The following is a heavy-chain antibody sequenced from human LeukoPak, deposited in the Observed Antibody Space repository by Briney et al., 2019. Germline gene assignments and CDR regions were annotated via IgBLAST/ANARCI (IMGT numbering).Heavy chain of an antibody. CDR2: IYYSGST. Sequence: SETLSLTCTVSGGSISSYYWSWIRQPPGKGLEWIGYIYYSGSTNHNPSLKSRVTISVDTSKNQFSLKLSSVTAADTAVYYCASTGYSSGWYFNYWGQGTLVTVSS. V-gene: IGHV4-59*01. J-gene: IGHJ4*02. CDR1: GGSISSYY. D-gene: IGHD6-19*01. CDR3: ASTGYSSGWYFNY.